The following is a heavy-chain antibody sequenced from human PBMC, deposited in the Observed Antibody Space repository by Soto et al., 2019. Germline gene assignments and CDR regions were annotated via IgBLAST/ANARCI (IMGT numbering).Heavy chain of an antibody. D-gene: IGHD4-17*01. V-gene: IGHV4-4*07. CDR1: CGATSSYY. J-gene: IGHJ5*02. Sequence: PXEIMCVPGTVACGATSSYYGGGIRPPTGKGLEWIGRIYTSGSTNYNPSLRSRVTISVATSKHQFYLKLGSVTAADTAVYYCARGHSGDYETKWFGPWGHGTLGSVAS. CDR2: IYTSGST. CDR3: ARGHSGDYETKWFGP.